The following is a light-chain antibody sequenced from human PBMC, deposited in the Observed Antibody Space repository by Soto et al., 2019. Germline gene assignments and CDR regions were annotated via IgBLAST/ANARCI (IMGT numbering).Light chain of an antibody. CDR3: QQSYSNPRT. V-gene: IGKV1-39*01. CDR1: ENIARY. Sequence: DIQMTQSPSSLSASIGDRVTITCRASENIARYLNWYQQRPGKAPNLLICAASSLQSGVPSRFSGRGSGTDFTLTINSLQPEDFATYYCQQSYSNPRTFGQGTKVEIK. J-gene: IGKJ1*01. CDR2: AAS.